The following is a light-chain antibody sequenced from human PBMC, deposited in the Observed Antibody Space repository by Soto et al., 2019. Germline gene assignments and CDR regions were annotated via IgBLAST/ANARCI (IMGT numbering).Light chain of an antibody. CDR3: QSYDSGNPVV. V-gene: IGLV6-57*04. Sequence: NFMLTQPHSVSESPGKTVTISCTRSSGSIASNYVQWYQQRPGSAPTTLIYEDDQRPSGVPDRFSGSIDRSSNSASLTISGLKTEDEADYYCQSYDSGNPVVFGGGTKLTVL. J-gene: IGLJ2*01. CDR2: EDD. CDR1: SGSIASNY.